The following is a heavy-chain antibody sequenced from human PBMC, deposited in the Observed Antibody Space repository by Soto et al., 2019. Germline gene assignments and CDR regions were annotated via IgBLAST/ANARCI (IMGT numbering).Heavy chain of an antibody. Sequence: LVMLCLRRTVAEGSSVDIGCCWVFIRQPPGKGLDWIGSVYYSGSTYYNPSLKSRVAISVDTSKNQFSLELWSVTAADTAVYYCARLGSGWYVVYWGQGTLVTVSS. D-gene: IGHD6-19*01. CDR3: ARLGSGWYVVY. J-gene: IGHJ4*02. CDR1: EGSSVDIGCC. CDR2: VYYSGST. V-gene: IGHV4-39*01.